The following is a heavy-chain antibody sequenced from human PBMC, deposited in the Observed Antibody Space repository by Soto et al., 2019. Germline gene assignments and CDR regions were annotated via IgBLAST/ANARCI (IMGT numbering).Heavy chain of an antibody. Sequence: ASVKVSCKASGYTFTGYYMHWVRQAPGQGLAWMGWINPNSGGTNYAQKFQGRVTMTRDTSISTAYMELSRLRSDDTAVYYCARDRRRYYYYGMDVWGQGTTVTVSS. V-gene: IGHV1-2*02. CDR2: INPNSGGT. CDR1: GYTFTGYY. J-gene: IGHJ6*02. CDR3: ARDRRRYYYYGMDV.